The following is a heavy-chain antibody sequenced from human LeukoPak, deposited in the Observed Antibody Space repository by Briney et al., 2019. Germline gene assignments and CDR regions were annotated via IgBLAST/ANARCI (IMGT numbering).Heavy chain of an antibody. J-gene: IGHJ4*02. CDR3: ARRYYDILSGYYPFDY. CDR2: IYYSGST. Sequence: PSETLSLTCTVSGGSISSGSHYWGWIRQPPGKGLEWIVSIYYSGSTYYNSSLKSRVTISVDTSKNQFSLKLSSVTAADTAVYYCARRYYDILSGYYPFDYWGQGTLVTVAS. D-gene: IGHD3-9*01. V-gene: IGHV4-39*01. CDR1: GGSISSGSHY.